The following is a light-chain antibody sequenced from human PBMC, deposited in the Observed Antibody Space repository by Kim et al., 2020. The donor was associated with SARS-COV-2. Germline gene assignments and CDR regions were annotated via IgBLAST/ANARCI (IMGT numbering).Light chain of an antibody. J-gene: IGLJ2*01. V-gene: IGLV3-1*01. CDR1: KLVDKY. Sequence: SYELTQPPSVSVSPGQTASITCSGDKLVDKYVSWYQQKPGQSPVLVIYQDNKRPSGIPERFSGSNSGNTATLTISGTQAMDEADYYCQAWDSSTVVFGGG. CDR2: QDN. CDR3: QAWDSSTVV.